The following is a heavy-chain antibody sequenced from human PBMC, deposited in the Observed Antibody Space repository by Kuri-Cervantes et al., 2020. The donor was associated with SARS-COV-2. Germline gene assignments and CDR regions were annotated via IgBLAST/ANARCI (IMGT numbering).Heavy chain of an antibody. V-gene: IGHV4-39*07. CDR3: AREIFGSFDP. D-gene: IGHD2-15*01. J-gene: IGHJ5*02. CDR2: INHSGST. Sequence: SETLSLTCTVSGGSISSSSYYWGWIRQPPGKGLEWIGEINHSGSTNYNPSLKSRVTMSVDTSKNQFSLKLSSVTAADTAVYYCAREIFGSFDPWGQGTLVTVSS. CDR1: GGSISSSSYY.